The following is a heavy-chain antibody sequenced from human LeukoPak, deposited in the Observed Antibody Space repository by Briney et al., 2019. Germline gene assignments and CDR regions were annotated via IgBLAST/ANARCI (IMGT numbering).Heavy chain of an antibody. V-gene: IGHV6-1*01. Sequence: SQTLSLTCAISGDSVSNNNYAWNWIRQSPSRGLEGLGRTYYRSQWYNDYARSVMSRISVDPDTSKNQFSLHLDSVTPDDTAVYYCAGGYAFDVWGQGTMVTVSS. CDR1: GDSVSNNNYA. CDR3: AGGYAFDV. J-gene: IGHJ3*01. CDR2: TYYRSQWYN.